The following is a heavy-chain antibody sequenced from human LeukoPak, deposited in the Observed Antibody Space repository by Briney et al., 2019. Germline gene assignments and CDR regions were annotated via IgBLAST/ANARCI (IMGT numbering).Heavy chain of an antibody. CDR1: GYRFTSHW. CDR3: ARSSASYHFGMDV. Sequence: GESLKISCKGSGYRFTSHWIGWVRQMPGKGLEWMGIIDPGDSDTRYSPSFQGQVTISADKSISTAYLQWSSLKASDTAMYYCARSSASYHFGMDVWGKGTTVTVSS. CDR2: IDPGDSDT. V-gene: IGHV5-51*01. D-gene: IGHD3-10*01. J-gene: IGHJ6*04.